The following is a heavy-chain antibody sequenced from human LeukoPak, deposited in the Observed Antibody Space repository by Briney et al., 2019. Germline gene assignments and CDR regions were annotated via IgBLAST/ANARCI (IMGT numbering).Heavy chain of an antibody. D-gene: IGHD3-16*02. CDR3: ASLYDYVSGSYRWFDY. Sequence: GGSLRLSCAASGFTFSDYYMSWIRQAPGKGLEWVSYISSSGSTIYYADSVKGRFTISRDNAKNSLYLQMNSLRAEAPPVYYCASLYDYVSGSYRWFDYWGQGTLVTVSS. CDR1: GFTFSDYY. J-gene: IGHJ4*02. CDR2: ISSSGSTI. V-gene: IGHV3-11*01.